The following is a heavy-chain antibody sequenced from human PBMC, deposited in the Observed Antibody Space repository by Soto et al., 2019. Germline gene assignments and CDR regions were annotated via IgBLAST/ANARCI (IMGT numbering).Heavy chain of an antibody. V-gene: IGHV1-24*01. CDR3: ATDDVLEARKNCSSTSCYTYYYYYYGVDV. J-gene: IGHJ6*02. D-gene: IGHD2-2*02. Sequence: ASVKVSCKVSVYTLTELSMHWVRQAPGKGLEWMGGFDPEDGETIYAQKFQGRVTMTEDTSTDTAYMELSSLRSEDTAVYYCATDDVLEARKNCSSTSCYTYYYYYYGVDVWGQGTTVTVSS. CDR1: VYTLTELS. CDR2: FDPEDGET.